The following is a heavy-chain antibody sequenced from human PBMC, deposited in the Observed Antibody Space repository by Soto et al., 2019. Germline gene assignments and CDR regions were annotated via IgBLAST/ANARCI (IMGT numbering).Heavy chain of an antibody. D-gene: IGHD6-13*01. J-gene: IGHJ6*02. V-gene: IGHV4-39*01. CDR2: IYYSGST. CDR3: ARQWGSSSWYYYYYGMDV. Sequence: NPSETLSLTCTVSGGSISSGDYYWSWIRQPPGKGLEWIGSIYYSGSTYYNPSLKSRVTISVDTSKNQFSLKLSSVTAADTAVYYCARQWGSSSWYYYYYGMDVWGQGTTVTVSS. CDR1: GGSISSGDYY.